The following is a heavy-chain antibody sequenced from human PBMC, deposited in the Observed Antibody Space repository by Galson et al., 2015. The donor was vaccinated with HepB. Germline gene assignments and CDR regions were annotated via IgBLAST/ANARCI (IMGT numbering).Heavy chain of an antibody. CDR1: GYTFTSYG. D-gene: IGHD3-10*01. J-gene: IGHJ4*02. CDR2: ISAYNGNT. Sequence: SVKVSCKASGYTFTSYGISWVRQAPGQGLEWMGWISAYNGNTNYAQKLQGRVTMTTDTSTSTAYMELRSLRSDDTAVYYCASGGSGSYYNGDPLDYWGQGTLVTVSS. CDR3: ASGGSGSYYNGDPLDY. V-gene: IGHV1-18*01.